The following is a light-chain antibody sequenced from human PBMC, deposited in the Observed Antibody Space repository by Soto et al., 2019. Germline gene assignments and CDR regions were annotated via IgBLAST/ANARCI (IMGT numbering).Light chain of an antibody. J-gene: IGKJ4*01. V-gene: IGKV3-15*01. CDR1: QSVAGN. Sequence: EIVMTQSPATLSVSPGERVTLSCRASQSVAGNLAWYQQKPGQPPRLLIYGVSTRATGVPARFSGSGSETDFSLTISSLQIEDFALYYCQQSNNWPPLTFGGGTKVDIK. CDR2: GVS. CDR3: QQSNNWPPLT.